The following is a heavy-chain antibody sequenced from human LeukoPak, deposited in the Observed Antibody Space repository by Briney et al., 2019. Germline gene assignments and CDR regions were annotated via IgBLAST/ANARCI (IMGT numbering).Heavy chain of an antibody. J-gene: IGHJ4*02. CDR2: ISSNGGST. V-gene: IGHV3-64*04. Sequence: GGSLRLSCSASGFTFSSYAMHWVRQAPGKGLEYVSSISSNGGSTYYADSVRGRFTISRDNAKNTVDLEMNSLTAEDTAVYYCARSMGGRNDFWGQGTLVTVSS. D-gene: IGHD2-15*01. CDR3: ARSMGGRNDF. CDR1: GFTFSSYA.